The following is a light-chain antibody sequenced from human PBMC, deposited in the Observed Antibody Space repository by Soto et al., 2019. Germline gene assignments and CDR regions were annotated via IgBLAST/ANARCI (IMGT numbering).Light chain of an antibody. CDR2: DAS. CDR3: QQRGNWPRT. J-gene: IGKJ1*01. Sequence: EIVLTQSRATLSLSPGESATLSCLASQSVSTYLAWYQQKPGQAPRLLIYDASNRDTGIPARFSGSGSGTDFTLTISSLEPEDFVVYYCQQRGNWPRTFGQGTKVDIK. V-gene: IGKV3-11*01. CDR1: QSVSTY.